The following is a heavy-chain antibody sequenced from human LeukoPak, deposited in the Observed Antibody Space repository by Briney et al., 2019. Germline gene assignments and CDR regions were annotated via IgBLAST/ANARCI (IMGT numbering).Heavy chain of an antibody. CDR3: ARTYNWNDAAFDI. CDR1: GYTFTSFG. V-gene: IGHV1-18*01. J-gene: IGHJ3*02. D-gene: IGHD1-20*01. Sequence: GSVKVSCKASGYTFTSFGIGWVRQAPGQGLEWMGWISASTANTNYAQRLQDRVTMTTDTSTSTASMELRSLRSDDTAVYYCARTYNWNDAAFDIWGQGTMVTVSS. CDR2: ISASTANT.